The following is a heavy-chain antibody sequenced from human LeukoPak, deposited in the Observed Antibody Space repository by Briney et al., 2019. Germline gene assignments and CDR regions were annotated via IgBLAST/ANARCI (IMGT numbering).Heavy chain of an antibody. D-gene: IGHD3-3*01. CDR2: ISGSGGST. J-gene: IGHJ4*02. CDR3: AKVQTSDYDFWSGYYGWDY. CDR1: GFTFSSYA. Sequence: GGSLRLSCAGSGFTFSSYAMSWVRQAPGKGLEWVSAISGSGGSTYYADSVKGRFTISRDNSKNTLYLQMNSLRAEDTAVYYCAKVQTSDYDFWSGYYGWDYWGQGTLVTVSS. V-gene: IGHV3-23*01.